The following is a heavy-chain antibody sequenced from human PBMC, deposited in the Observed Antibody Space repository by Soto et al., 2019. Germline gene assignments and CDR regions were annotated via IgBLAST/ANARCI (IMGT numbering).Heavy chain of an antibody. CDR1: GFTFSNYA. CDR3: AREGGGVYCSGGSCYGRYFDF. CDR2: MSGSGRDT. D-gene: IGHD2-15*01. V-gene: IGHV3-23*01. Sequence: PGGSLRLSCEASGFTFSNYAMSWVRQAPGKGLEWVSGMSGSGRDTYYADSVKGRLTISRDNSKDTLFLQMSSLRAEDTAVYYCAREGGGVYCSGGSCYGRYFDFWGQGTRVTVSS. J-gene: IGHJ4*02.